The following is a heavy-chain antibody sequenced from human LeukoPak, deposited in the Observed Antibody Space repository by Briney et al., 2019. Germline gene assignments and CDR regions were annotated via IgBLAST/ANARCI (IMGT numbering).Heavy chain of an antibody. CDR2: INHSGST. J-gene: IGHJ6*03. CDR3: ARRGTSYYYYMDV. Sequence: PSETLSLTCAVYGGSFSGYYWSWIRQPPGKGLEWIGEINHSGSTNYNPSLKSRVTISVGTSKNQFSLKLSSVTAADTAVYYCARRGTSYYYYMDVWGKGTTVTISS. D-gene: IGHD1-1*01. CDR1: GGSFSGYY. V-gene: IGHV4-34*01.